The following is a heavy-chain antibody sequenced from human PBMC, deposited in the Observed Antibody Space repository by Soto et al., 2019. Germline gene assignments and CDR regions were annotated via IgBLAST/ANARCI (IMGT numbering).Heavy chain of an antibody. D-gene: IGHD6-13*01. J-gene: IGHJ4*02. CDR3: ARGGSSWYGGGHFDY. Sequence: GASVKVSCKASGGTFSSYAISWVRRAPGQGLEWMGGIIPIFGTANYAQKFQGRVTITADESTSTAYMELSSLRSEDTAVYYCARGGSSWYGGGHFDYWGQATLVTSPQ. CDR1: GGTFSSYA. V-gene: IGHV1-69*13. CDR2: IIPIFGTA.